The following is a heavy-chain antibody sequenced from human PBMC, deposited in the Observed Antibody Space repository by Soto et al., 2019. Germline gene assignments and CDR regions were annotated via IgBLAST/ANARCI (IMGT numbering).Heavy chain of an antibody. J-gene: IGHJ6*02. D-gene: IGHD2-2*01. CDR3: ARDQELVPAAMDYYYGMDL. V-gene: IGHV3-30-3*01. Sequence: QVQLVESGGGVVQPGRSLRLSCAASGFTFSSSAMHWVRQAPGKGLEWVAVISNDGSNKDYADSVKGRFTISRDNSKKTMYLQMNSLRAEDTAVYYGARDQELVPAAMDYYYGMDLWGQGTTVTVSS. CDR1: GFTFSSSA. CDR2: ISNDGSNK.